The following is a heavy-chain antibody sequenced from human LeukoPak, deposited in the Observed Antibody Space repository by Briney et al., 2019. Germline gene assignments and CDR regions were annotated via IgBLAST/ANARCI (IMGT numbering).Heavy chain of an antibody. CDR2: IRSNGENT. D-gene: IGHD2/OR15-2a*01. J-gene: IGHJ4*02. Sequence: PGGSLRLSCAASGFTFSTYSMSWVRQAPGKGLEWVSAIRSNGENTYYADSVRGRFTISRDNSRGTLSLQMNSLRAHDTAVYFCAILSWDGRGSFYWGQGTLVSVSS. CDR1: GFTFSTYS. V-gene: IGHV3-23*01. CDR3: AILSWDGRGSFY.